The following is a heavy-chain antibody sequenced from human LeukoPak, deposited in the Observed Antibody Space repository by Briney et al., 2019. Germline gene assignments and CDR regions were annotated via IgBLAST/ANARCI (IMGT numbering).Heavy chain of an antibody. Sequence: GGSLRLSCAASGFIFREYAMTWVRQAPGKGLEWVSSITASDYTTYADSVKGRFTISRDNSKNTLYLQMNSLRAEDTAVYYCAKAHYYGSGSYYVWGQGTLVTVSS. D-gene: IGHD3-10*01. V-gene: IGHV3-23*01. J-gene: IGHJ4*02. CDR1: GFIFREYA. CDR2: ITASDYTT. CDR3: AKAHYYGSGSYYV.